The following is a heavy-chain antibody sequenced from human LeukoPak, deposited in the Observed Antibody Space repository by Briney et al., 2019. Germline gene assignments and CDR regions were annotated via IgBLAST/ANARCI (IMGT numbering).Heavy chain of an antibody. CDR1: GYAFTSYY. Sequence: ASVKVSCKASGYAFTSYYMHWVRQAPGQGLEWMGIINPSGGSTSYAQKFQGRVTMTRDTSTSTVYMELSSLRSEDTAEYYCARDGTIFGVDRYYYYGMDVWGQGTTVTVSS. V-gene: IGHV1-46*01. CDR2: INPSGGST. CDR3: ARDGTIFGVDRYYYYGMDV. D-gene: IGHD3-3*01. J-gene: IGHJ6*02.